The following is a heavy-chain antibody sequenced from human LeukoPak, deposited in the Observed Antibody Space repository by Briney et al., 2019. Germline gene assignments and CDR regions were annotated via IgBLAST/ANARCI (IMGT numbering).Heavy chain of an antibody. V-gene: IGHV3-7*03. J-gene: IGHJ3*01. CDR1: GFTFSQYW. CDR2: IRQDGHEN. CDR3: ARSSYSSSSSV. D-gene: IGHD6-6*01. Sequence: GGSLRLSCAASGFTFSQYWMSWVRQAPGKGLEWVANIRQDGHENYYADVVKGRFTISRDNAKNSLYLQINSLRAEDTAVYYCARSSYSSSSSVWGQGTMVTVSS.